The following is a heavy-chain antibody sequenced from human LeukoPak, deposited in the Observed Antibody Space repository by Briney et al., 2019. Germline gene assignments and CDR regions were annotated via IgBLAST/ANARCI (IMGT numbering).Heavy chain of an antibody. CDR3: AKDDDDGDHVVVDH. V-gene: IGHV3-23*01. J-gene: IGHJ4*02. Sequence: PGGSLRLSCAASGFTFSSYAMSWVRQAPGKGLEWVSGISGSGGSTYYADSVKGRFTVSRDNSKNTEYLQMNSLRAEDTAIYYCAKDDDDGDHVVVDHWGQGTLVTVSS. CDR1: GFTFSSYA. CDR2: ISGSGGST. D-gene: IGHD4-17*01.